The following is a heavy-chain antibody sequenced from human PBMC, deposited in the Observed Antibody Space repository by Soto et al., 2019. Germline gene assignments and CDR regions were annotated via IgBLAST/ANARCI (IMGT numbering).Heavy chain of an antibody. CDR2: IIPILGIA. J-gene: IGHJ5*02. CDR3: ARARFVGYCSITTCSNCFDP. V-gene: IGHV1-69*02. CDR1: GGTFSSYT. D-gene: IGHD2-2*03. Sequence: SVKVSCKASGGTFSSYTISWVRQAPGQGLEWMGRIIPILGIANYAQKFQGRVTITADKSTSTAYMELSSLSSEDTAVYYCARARFVGYCSITTCSNCFDPRDRGTLITVSS.